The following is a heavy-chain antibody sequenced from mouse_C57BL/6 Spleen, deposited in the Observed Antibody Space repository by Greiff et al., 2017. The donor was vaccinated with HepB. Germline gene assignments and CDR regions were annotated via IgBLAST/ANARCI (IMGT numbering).Heavy chain of an antibody. CDR1: GYSFTGYY. V-gene: IGHV1-42*01. J-gene: IGHJ2*01. Sequence: VQLQQSGPELVKPGASVKISCKASGYSFTGYYMNWVKQSPEKSLEWIGEINPSTGGTTYNQKFKAKATLTVDKSSSTAYMQLKSLTSEDSAVYYGARGGLNWDYFDYWGQGTTLTVSS. D-gene: IGHD4-1*01. CDR2: INPSTGGT. CDR3: ARGGLNWDYFDY.